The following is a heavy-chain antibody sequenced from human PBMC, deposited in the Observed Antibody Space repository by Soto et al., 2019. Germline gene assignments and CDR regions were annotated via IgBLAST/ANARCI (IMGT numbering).Heavy chain of an antibody. Sequence: SETLSLTCTVSGGSISSYYWSWIRQPPGKGLEWIGYIYYSGSTNYNPSLKSRVTISVNTSKNQFSLKLSSVTAADTAVYYCARMRNILTGYPVHLDYWGQGTLVTAPQ. CDR3: ARMRNILTGYPVHLDY. J-gene: IGHJ4*02. D-gene: IGHD3-9*01. V-gene: IGHV4-59*01. CDR1: GGSISSYY. CDR2: IYYSGST.